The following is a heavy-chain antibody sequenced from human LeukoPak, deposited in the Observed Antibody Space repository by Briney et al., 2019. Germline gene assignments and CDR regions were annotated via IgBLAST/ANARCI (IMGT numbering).Heavy chain of an antibody. Sequence: GGSLRLSCAASGFTFSDYYMSWIRQAPGKGLEWVSYICDSGRTIYYADSVKGRFTISRDNAKNSVCLQMNNLGAEDTAVYYCARDRLGDYDHSGYYDKWGQGTLVTVSS. CDR1: GFTFSDYY. CDR3: ARDRLGDYDHSGYYDK. J-gene: IGHJ4*02. CDR2: ICDSGRTI. D-gene: IGHD3-22*01. V-gene: IGHV3-11*01.